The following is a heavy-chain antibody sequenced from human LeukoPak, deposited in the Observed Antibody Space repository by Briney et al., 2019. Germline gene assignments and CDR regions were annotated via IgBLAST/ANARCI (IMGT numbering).Heavy chain of an antibody. Sequence: GGSLRLSCAASGFTFSSYAMHWVRQAPGKGLEWVAVISYDGSNKYYADSVKGRFTISRDNSKNTLYLQMNSLRAEDTAVYYCTSEIIFGSFDYWGQGTLVTVSS. D-gene: IGHD3-3*01. J-gene: IGHJ4*02. CDR1: GFTFSSYA. CDR3: TSEIIFGSFDY. CDR2: ISYDGSNK. V-gene: IGHV3-30*04.